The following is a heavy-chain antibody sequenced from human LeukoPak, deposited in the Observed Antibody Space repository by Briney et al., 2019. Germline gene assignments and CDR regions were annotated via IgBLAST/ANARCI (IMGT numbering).Heavy chain of an antibody. CDR1: GGSFSGYY. CDR3: ARRYSGISRAFDI. CDR2: INHSGST. Sequence: SETLSLTCAVYGGSFSGYYWSWIRQPPGKGLEWIGEINHSGSTNYNPSLKSRVTISVDTSKNQFSLKLSSVTAADTAVYYCARRYSGISRAFDIWGQGTMVTVSS. D-gene: IGHD1-26*01. J-gene: IGHJ3*02. V-gene: IGHV4-34*01.